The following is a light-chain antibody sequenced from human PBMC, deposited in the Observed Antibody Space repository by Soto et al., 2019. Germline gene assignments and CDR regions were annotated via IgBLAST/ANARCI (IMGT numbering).Light chain of an antibody. CDR2: DTS. J-gene: IGKJ1*01. CDR3: QHYGYPQWM. V-gene: IGKV3-20*01. Sequence: EIVLTPSPGTLSLSPGERATLSCRASQSVRDRYLAWYQQKPGQAPSLLIYDTSTRATGVPDRFSGSGSGTDFTLTISRLEPEDFAVYYCQHYGYPQWMFGQGTKVDIK. CDR1: QSVRDRY.